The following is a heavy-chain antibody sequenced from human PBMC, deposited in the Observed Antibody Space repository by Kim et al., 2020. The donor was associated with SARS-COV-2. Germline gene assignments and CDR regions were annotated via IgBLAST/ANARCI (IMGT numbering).Heavy chain of an antibody. J-gene: IGHJ6*02. Sequence: GGSLRLSCEVSGFTFTTYAIYWVRQAPGKGLEWVAIISNDGSKRYYADSVKGRFTLSRDNSKDTAYLQMNSVRGEDTAVYYCAREWSRGKASSKSGASGYDLDVWGQGTPVIVSS. D-gene: IGHD3-16*01. CDR1: GFTFTTYA. V-gene: IGHV3-33*01. CDR3: AREWSRGKASSKSGASGYDLDV. CDR2: ISNDGSKR.